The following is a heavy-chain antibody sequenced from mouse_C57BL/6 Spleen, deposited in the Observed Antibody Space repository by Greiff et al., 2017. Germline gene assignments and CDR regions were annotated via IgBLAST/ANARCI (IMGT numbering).Heavy chain of an antibody. J-gene: IGHJ2*01. Sequence: QVQLKESGAELVRPGTSVKVSCKASGYAFTNYLIEWVKQRPGQGLEWIGVINPGSGGTNYNEKFKGKATLTADKSSSTAYMQLSSLTSEDSAVYFCARSGLGGDYWGQGTTLTVSS. CDR2: INPGSGGT. CDR3: ARSGLGGDY. CDR1: GYAFTNYL. V-gene: IGHV1-54*01. D-gene: IGHD4-1*01.